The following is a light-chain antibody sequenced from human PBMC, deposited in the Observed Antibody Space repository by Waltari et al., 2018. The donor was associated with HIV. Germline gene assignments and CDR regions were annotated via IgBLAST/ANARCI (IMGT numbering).Light chain of an antibody. Sequence: DIQMTQSPSSLSASVGDRVTITCRASQNINTYLNWFQQKPGQAPKLLIYAASSLQSGVPSRFSGSGSGTEFTLTISSLQPEDSATYFCQQTYITPNNFGQGTKLEI. V-gene: IGKV1-39*01. J-gene: IGKJ2*01. CDR1: QNINTY. CDR2: AAS. CDR3: QQTYITPNN.